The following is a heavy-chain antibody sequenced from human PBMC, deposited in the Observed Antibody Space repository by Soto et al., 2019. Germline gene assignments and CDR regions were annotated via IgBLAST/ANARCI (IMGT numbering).Heavy chain of an antibody. D-gene: IGHD6-19*01. J-gene: IGHJ6*03. CDR3: TRDVHSVTQIPIYEQWLVTLRGYMDV. CDR2: IRSKAYGGTT. V-gene: IGHV3-49*03. Sequence: GGSLRLSCTASGFTFGDYAMSWFRQAPGKGLEWVGFIRSKAYGGTTEYVASVKGRCTSSRDDSKSIAYLQMNSLKTEDKAVYYCTRDVHSVTQIPIYEQWLVTLRGYMDVWGKGTTVTVSS. CDR1: GFTFGDYA.